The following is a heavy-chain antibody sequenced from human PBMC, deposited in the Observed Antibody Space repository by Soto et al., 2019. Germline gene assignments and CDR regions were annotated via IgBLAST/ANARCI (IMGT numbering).Heavy chain of an antibody. CDR1: GGSLSSYY. CDR2: VYFSGNT. Sequence: SETLSLTCTVSGGSLSSYYWTWIRQSPGKGLEWIGYVYFSGNTNYNPSLKSRVAISIDTSKNQFSLRLASVTAADTAFYYCGSVRPSGYVLSWGQGTLVTVSS. V-gene: IGHV4-59*01. D-gene: IGHD6-25*01. J-gene: IGHJ5*02. CDR3: GSVRPSGYVLS.